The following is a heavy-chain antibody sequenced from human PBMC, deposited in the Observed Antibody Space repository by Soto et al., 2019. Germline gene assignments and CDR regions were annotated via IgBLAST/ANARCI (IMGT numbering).Heavy chain of an antibody. CDR2: INGDGSST. Sequence: AGGSLRLSCAASGFTFRSCAMGWVRQAPGKGLVWVSRINGDGSSTSYADSVEGRFTVSRDNARNTLYLHMKGLRVEDTAVYHCARGHFNVAPWGPGTLVTVSS. CDR1: GFTFRSCA. D-gene: IGHD2-21*01. V-gene: IGHV3-74*01. J-gene: IGHJ5*02. CDR3: ARGHFNVAP.